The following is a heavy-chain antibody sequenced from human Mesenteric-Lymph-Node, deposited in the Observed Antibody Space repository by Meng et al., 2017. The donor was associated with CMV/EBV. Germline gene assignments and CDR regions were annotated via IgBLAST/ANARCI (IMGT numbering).Heavy chain of an antibody. Sequence: SETLSLTCPVSGGSVSSGSYYWSWIRQPPGKGLEWLGHIYYTGGSHYNPSLKSRVTISVDQSQNQFSLILTSVSAADTAVYYCARFDYYGLDVWGRGTTVTVSS. V-gene: IGHV4-61*01. CDR2: IYYTGGS. CDR3: ARFDYYGLDV. J-gene: IGHJ6*02. CDR1: GGSVSSGSYY.